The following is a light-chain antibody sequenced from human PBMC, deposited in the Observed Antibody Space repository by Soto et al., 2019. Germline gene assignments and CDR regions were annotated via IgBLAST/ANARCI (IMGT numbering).Light chain of an antibody. V-gene: IGKV1-5*01. CDR2: DAY. CDR1: QTISSW. CDR3: QQYDSYSWT. Sequence: DIQMTQSPSTLSASVGDRVTITCRASQTISSWLAWYQQLPGKAPKLLIYDAYTLETGVPSRFSGSGSGTDFTLTISSLQADDFATYYCQQYDSYSWTFGQGTKVEIK. J-gene: IGKJ1*01.